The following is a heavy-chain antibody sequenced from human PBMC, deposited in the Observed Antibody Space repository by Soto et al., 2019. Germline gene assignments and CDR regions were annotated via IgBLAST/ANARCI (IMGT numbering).Heavy chain of an antibody. V-gene: IGHV4-4*02. Sequence: LSLTCAVSGASISSSNWWSWVRQPPGKGLEWIGEIYHSGSTNYNPSLKSRVTISVDKSKNQFSLKLNSVTAADTAVYYCARGPTYGDYAGDWFDPWGRGNLVTVSS. J-gene: IGHJ5*02. CDR3: ARGPTYGDYAGDWFDP. CDR1: GASISSSNW. D-gene: IGHD4-17*01. CDR2: IYHSGST.